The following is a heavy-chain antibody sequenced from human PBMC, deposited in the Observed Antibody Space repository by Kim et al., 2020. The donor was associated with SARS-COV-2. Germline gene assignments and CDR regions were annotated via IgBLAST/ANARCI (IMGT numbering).Heavy chain of an antibody. CDR1: GFTFSDYY. Sequence: GGSLRFSCAASGFTFSDYYMSWIRQAPGKGLEWVSYISSSSSYTNYADSVKGRFTISRDNAKNSLYLQMNSLRAEDTAVYYCARVGYDYVWGSYRDYYYSYVWTSGAKGPRSPSP. V-gene: IGHV3-11*05. D-gene: IGHD3-16*02. CDR3: ARVGYDYVWGSYRDYYYSYVWTS. J-gene: IGHJ6*02. CDR2: ISSSSSYT.